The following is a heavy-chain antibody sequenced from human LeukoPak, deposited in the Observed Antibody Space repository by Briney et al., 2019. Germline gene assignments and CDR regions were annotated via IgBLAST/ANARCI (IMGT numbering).Heavy chain of an antibody. CDR1: GGSISSYY. CDR2: IYYSGST. CDR3: ARVRSLIRVNVAFDI. J-gene: IGHJ3*02. V-gene: IGHV4-59*01. Sequence: PSETLSLTCTVSGGSISSYYWSWIRQPPGKGLEWIGYIYYSGSTNYNPSLKSRVTISVDTSKNQFSLKLSSVTAADTAVYYCARVRSLIRVNVAFDIWGQGTMVTVSS. D-gene: IGHD2-8*01.